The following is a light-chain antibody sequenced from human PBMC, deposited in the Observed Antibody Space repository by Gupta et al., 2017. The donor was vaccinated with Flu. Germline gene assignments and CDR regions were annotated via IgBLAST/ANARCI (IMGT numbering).Light chain of an antibody. Sequence: RYNIGAGLDVHWYQVLPDTAPKLLISANNNRPSGVADRFSGSKSDTSASLAITGLQAEDEADYYCQSFDDGLGAYVFGTGTKVSVL. J-gene: IGLJ1*01. V-gene: IGLV1-40*01. CDR2: ANN. CDR3: QSFDDGLGAYV. CDR1: RYNIGAGLD.